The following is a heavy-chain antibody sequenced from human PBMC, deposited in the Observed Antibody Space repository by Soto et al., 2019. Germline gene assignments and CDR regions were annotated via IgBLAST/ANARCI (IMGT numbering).Heavy chain of an antibody. V-gene: IGHV4-30-2*01. D-gene: IGHD1-26*01. J-gene: IGHJ4*02. CDR3: ARGGGSDSFDY. Sequence: SETLSLTCTVSGASITFGGYSWSWIRQTPGKGLEWIGYINHLETTFYNPTFESRLTLSIDRAKNQFSLKLHSMSAADRAVYFCARGGGSDSFDYWGQGILVTVSS. CDR2: INHLETT. CDR1: GASITFGGYS.